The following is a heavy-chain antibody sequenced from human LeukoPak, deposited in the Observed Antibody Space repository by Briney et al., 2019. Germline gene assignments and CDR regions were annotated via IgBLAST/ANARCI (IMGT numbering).Heavy chain of an antibody. Sequence: GGPLRLSCAASGFTFSSFWMSWVRQAPGKGLEWVANIKEDGSEKYYVDSVKGRFTISRDNAKSSLYLQMNSLRVEDTAVYYCAREGYSSGWNPSAYWGQGTLVAVCS. J-gene: IGHJ4*02. V-gene: IGHV3-7*03. CDR3: AREGYSSGWNPSAY. CDR2: IKEDGSEK. CDR1: GFTFSSFW. D-gene: IGHD6-19*01.